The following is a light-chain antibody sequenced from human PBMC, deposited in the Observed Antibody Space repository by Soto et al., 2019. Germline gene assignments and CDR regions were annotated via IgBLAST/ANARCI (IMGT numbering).Light chain of an antibody. Sequence: QSALTQPPSASGSPGQSVTISCTGTSSDVGGYNYVSWYQQHPGKAPKLMIYEVSKLPSGVPDRFSGSKSGNTASLTVAGLQAEDESNYYCSSYAGSSNLIFGGGTKLTVL. CDR2: EVS. CDR1: SSDVGGYNY. J-gene: IGLJ2*01. CDR3: SSYAGSSNLI. V-gene: IGLV2-8*01.